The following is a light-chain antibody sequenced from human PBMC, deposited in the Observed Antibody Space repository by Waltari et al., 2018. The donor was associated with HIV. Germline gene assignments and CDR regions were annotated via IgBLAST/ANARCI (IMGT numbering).Light chain of an antibody. CDR1: QSVFHNSKNADY. CDR3: QQYYSAPWT. Sequence: DIVMTQSPDSLSLTLGERATINCRSSQSVFHNSKNADYLAWYQHHPGQPPKLLISGASTRESGVPDRFTGSGSGTDFTLTISSLQAEDVAIYYCQQYYSAPWTFGHGTKVEVK. J-gene: IGKJ1*01. CDR2: GAS. V-gene: IGKV4-1*01.